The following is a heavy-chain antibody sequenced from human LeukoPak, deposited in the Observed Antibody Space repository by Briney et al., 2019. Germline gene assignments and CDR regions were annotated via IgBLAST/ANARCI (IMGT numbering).Heavy chain of an antibody. Sequence: GGSLRLSCAASGLTFSSSWMTWVRQTPGKGLEWVANIKEDGSEKYYVDSVKCRFTISRDNAKNSLYLQMNSLRAEDTALYYCATDVGADWGQGTLVTVSS. J-gene: IGHJ4*02. V-gene: IGHV3-7*01. CDR2: IKEDGSEK. CDR1: GLTFSSSW. CDR3: ATDVGAD.